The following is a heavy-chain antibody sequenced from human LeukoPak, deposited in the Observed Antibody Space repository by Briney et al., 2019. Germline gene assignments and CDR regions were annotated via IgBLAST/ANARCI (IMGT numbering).Heavy chain of an antibody. V-gene: IGHV6-1*01. Sequence: SQTLSLTCAISGDSFSSNSAAWNWLRQSPSRGLEWLGRTYYRSKLSNNYAVSVKSRITINSDTSKNQFALQLNSVTPEDTAVYYCARGSNDYRDYSFDYWGQGTLVTVSS. CDR2: TYYRSKLSN. J-gene: IGHJ4*02. CDR3: ARGSNDYRDYSFDY. CDR1: GDSFSSNSAA. D-gene: IGHD4-17*01.